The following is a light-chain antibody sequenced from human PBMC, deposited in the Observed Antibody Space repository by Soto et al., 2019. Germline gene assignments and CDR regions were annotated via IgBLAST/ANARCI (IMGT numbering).Light chain of an antibody. CDR1: QSVSSY. Sequence: EIVLTQSPATLSLSPGERATLSCRASQSVSSYLAWYQQKPGQAPRLLIYDASNRATGIPARFSGSGSGTDFTLPSSSLEPNDLAVYYCQQRSDRHSTIGAGTKGQMK. V-gene: IGKV3-11*01. CDR3: QQRSDRHST. J-gene: IGKJ4*01. CDR2: DAS.